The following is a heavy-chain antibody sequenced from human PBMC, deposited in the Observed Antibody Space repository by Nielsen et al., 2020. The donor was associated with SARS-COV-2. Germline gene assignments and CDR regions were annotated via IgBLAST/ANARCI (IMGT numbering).Heavy chain of an antibody. D-gene: IGHD4-23*01. CDR3: ATTGGGRQGDY. Sequence: GESLKISCAASGFTFSSYDMHWVRQAPGKGLEWVAVIWYDGNNKYYADSVKGRFTISRDNSKNTLYLQMNSLRAEDTAVYYCATTGGGRQGDYWGQGTLVTVSS. J-gene: IGHJ4*02. CDR2: IWYDGNNK. V-gene: IGHV3-33*01. CDR1: GFTFSSYD.